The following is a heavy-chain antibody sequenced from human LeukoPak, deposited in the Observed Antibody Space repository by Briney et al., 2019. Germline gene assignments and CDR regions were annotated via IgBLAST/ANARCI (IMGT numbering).Heavy chain of an antibody. CDR1: GFTFGDYH. CDR2: VRNKARNYNT. D-gene: IGHD2-21*01. V-gene: IGHV3-72*01. Sequence: GGSLRLSCATSGFTFGDYHMDWVRQAPGKGLEWIGRVRNKARNYNTEYVASVEGRFTISRNASKNSLYLQMDSLKIEDTGVYFCARDGQQGDQSAFDIWGQGTTVTVSS. J-gene: IGHJ3*02. CDR3: ARDGQQGDQSAFDI.